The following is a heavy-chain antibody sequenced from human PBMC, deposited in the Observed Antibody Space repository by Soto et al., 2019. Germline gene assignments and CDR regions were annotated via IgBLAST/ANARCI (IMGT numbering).Heavy chain of an antibody. V-gene: IGHV1-69*01. CDR1: GGTFSSYA. J-gene: IGHJ4*02. CDR2: IIPIFGTA. D-gene: IGHD3-22*01. CDR3: ARAGGGFGYYDSSGYVY. Sequence: QVQLVQSGAEVKKPGSSVKVSCKASGGTFSSYAISLVRQAPGQGLEWMGGIIPIFGTANYAQKFQGRVTITADESTSTAYMELSSLRSEDTAVYYCARAGGGFGYYDSSGYVYWGQGTLVTVSS.